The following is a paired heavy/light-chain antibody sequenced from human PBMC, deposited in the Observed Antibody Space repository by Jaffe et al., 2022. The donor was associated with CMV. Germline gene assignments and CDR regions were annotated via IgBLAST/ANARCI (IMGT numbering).Heavy chain of an antibody. V-gene: IGHV3-23*04. CDR2: ISATTTKT. CDR1: KFPFSTYA. D-gene: IGHD3-10*01. J-gene: IGHJ4*02. Sequence: EVQLVESGGGLVQPGGSLRLSCVGSKFPFSTYAMSWVRHVPGKGLEWVSAISATTTKTVYVDSVKGRFTISRDNSKNTLYLQMNSLRADDTAIYYCATIWFGNRDFDYWGQGTLVTVSS. CDR3: ATIWFGNRDFDY.
Light chain of an antibody. CDR3: HQRSNWPPLT. Sequence: EIVLTQSPATLSLSPGERATLSCRASQSVSSYLAWYQHKPGQAPRLLIYDASTRATGIPARFTGSGSGTDFTLTISSLEPEDFAVYYCHQRSNWPPLTFGGGTKVEFK. V-gene: IGKV3-11*01. J-gene: IGKJ4*01. CDR1: QSVSSY. CDR2: DAS.